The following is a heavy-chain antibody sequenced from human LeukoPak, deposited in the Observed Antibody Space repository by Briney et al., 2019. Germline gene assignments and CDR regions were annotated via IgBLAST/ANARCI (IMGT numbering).Heavy chain of an antibody. Sequence: GASVKVSCKASGGTFSSYAISWVRQAPGQGLEWMGRIIPILGIANYAQKFQGRVTITADKSTSTAYMELSSLRSEDTAVYYCAKSIGDGFPLDYWGQGTLVTVSS. D-gene: IGHD2/OR15-2a*01. J-gene: IGHJ4*02. CDR3: AKSIGDGFPLDY. CDR2: IIPILGIA. V-gene: IGHV1-69*04. CDR1: GGTFSSYA.